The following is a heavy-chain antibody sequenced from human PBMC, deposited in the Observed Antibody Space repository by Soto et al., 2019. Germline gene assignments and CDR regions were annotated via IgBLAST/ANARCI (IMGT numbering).Heavy chain of an antibody. V-gene: IGHV3-11*01. J-gene: IGHJ4*02. Sequence: PGGSLRLSCAASGFTFSDYYMSWIRQAPGKGLEWVSYISSSGSTIYYADSVKGRFTISRDNAKNSLYLQMNSLRAEDTAVYYCARTSPRYGYCSGGSCLDYWGQGTLVTVSS. CDR1: GFTFSDYY. CDR2: ISSSGSTI. D-gene: IGHD2-15*01. CDR3: ARTSPRYGYCSGGSCLDY.